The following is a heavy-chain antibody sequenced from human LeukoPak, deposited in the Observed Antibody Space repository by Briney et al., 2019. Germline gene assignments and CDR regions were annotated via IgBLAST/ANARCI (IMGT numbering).Heavy chain of an antibody. V-gene: IGHV4-4*07. CDR1: GGSFSSYY. CDR3: ASNYYDFSAFDI. CDR2: IYTSGST. Sequence: SETLSLTCTVSGGSFSSYYWSWIRQPAGKGLEWIGRIYTSGSTNYNPSLKSRVTMSVDTSKNQFSLKLSSVTAADTAVYYCASNYYDFSAFDIWGQGTMVTVSS. J-gene: IGHJ3*02. D-gene: IGHD3/OR15-3a*01.